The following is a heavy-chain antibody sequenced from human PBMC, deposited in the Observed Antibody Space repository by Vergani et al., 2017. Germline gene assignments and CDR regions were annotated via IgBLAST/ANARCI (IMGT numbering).Heavy chain of an antibody. D-gene: IGHD1-26*01. V-gene: IGHV4-59*08. CDR3: ARLEWELLLDY. CDR1: GGPISSYY. J-gene: IGHJ4*02. CDR2: IYYSGST. Sequence: QVQLQESGPGLVKPSETLSLTCTVSGGPISSYYWSWIRQPPGKGLEWIGYIYYSGSTNYNPSLKSRVTISVDTSKNQFSLKLSSVTAADTAVYYCARLEWELLLDYWGQGTLVTVSS.